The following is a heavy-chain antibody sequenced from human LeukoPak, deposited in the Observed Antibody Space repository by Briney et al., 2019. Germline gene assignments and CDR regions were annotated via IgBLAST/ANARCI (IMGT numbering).Heavy chain of an antibody. Sequence: PGGSLRLSCAVSGFTVSSNYMSWVRQPPGKGLEWVSVIYSGGSTYYADSVKGRFTISRDNSKNTLYLQMNSLRAEDTAVYYCARVSSYGSRYYYYGMDVWGKGTTVTVSS. D-gene: IGHD5-18*01. CDR1: GFTVSSNY. J-gene: IGHJ6*04. CDR3: ARVSSYGSRYYYYGMDV. CDR2: IYSGGST. V-gene: IGHV3-53*01.